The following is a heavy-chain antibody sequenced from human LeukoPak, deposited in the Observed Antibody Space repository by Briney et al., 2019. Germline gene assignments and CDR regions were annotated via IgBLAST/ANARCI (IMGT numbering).Heavy chain of an antibody. V-gene: IGHV1-8*01. CDR3: ARDLLTTVTKAG. J-gene: IGHJ4*02. Sequence: ASVKVSCKASGYTFTSYDINWVRQATGQGLEWMGWMNPNSGNTGYAQKFQGRVTMTRNTSIGTAYMELSSLRSEDTAVYYCARDLLTTVTKAGWGQGTLVTVSS. D-gene: IGHD4-17*01. CDR1: GYTFTSYD. CDR2: MNPNSGNT.